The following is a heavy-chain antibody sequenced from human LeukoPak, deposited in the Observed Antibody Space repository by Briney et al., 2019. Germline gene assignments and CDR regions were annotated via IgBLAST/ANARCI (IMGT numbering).Heavy chain of an antibody. CDR1: GYSISSGYY. CDR3: ARETSQKGAHYMDV. V-gene: IGHV4-38-2*02. CDR2: IYHSGST. D-gene: IGHD3-16*01. J-gene: IGHJ6*03. Sequence: SETLSLTCTVSGYSISSGYYWAWIRQPPGKGLEWLGNIYHSGSTYYNPSLKSRVTISVDTSKNQFSLKLSSVTAADTAVYYCARETSQKGAHYMDVWGKGTTVTVSS.